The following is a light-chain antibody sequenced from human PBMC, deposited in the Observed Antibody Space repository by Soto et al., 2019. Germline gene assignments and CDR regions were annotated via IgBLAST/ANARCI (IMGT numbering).Light chain of an antibody. Sequence: DIQMTQSPSTLSGSVGYRFTITCRASQTISSWLAWYQQKPGKAPKLLIYKASTLKSGVPSRFSGSGSGTEFTLTISSLQPDDFATYFCKQSSAFPLTFGGGTKGDIK. CDR3: KQSSAFPLT. CDR2: KAS. CDR1: QTISSW. V-gene: IGKV1-5*03. J-gene: IGKJ4*01.